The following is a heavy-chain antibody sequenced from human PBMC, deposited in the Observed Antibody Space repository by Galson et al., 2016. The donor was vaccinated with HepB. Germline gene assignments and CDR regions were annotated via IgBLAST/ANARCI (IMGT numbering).Heavy chain of an antibody. V-gene: IGHV1-2*02. CDR3: ARSTGFGIRIDY. Sequence: SVKVSCKASGYSFTGYFLNWVRLAPGQGLEWMGWIGPGSGDTKYAQKFQGRVTITRDRSISTVTMELNRLRSDDTAVYYCARSTGFGIRIDYWGQGTQVTVSS. CDR1: GYSFTGYF. J-gene: IGHJ4*02. CDR2: IGPGSGDT. D-gene: IGHD3-10*01.